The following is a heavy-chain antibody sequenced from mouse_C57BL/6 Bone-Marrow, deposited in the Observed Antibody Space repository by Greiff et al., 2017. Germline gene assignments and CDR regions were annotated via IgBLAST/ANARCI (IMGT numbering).Heavy chain of an antibody. J-gene: IGHJ3*01. V-gene: IGHV1-81*01. CDR2: IYPSSGNT. Sequence: QVQLQQSGAELARPGASVKLSCKASGYTFTSYGISWVKQRPGQGLEWIGEIYPSSGNTYYNEKFKGKATLTADKSSSTAYMELRSLTAEDSAVYFCARWGYYGSSLGFAYWGQGTLVTVSA. D-gene: IGHD1-1*01. CDR3: ARWGYYGSSLGFAY. CDR1: GYTFTSYG.